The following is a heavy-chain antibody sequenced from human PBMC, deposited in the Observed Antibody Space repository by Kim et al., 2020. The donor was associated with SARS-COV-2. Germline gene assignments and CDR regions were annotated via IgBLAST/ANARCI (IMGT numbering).Heavy chain of an antibody. J-gene: IGHJ5*02. D-gene: IGHD3-22*01. CDR1: GGSISGYY. Sequence: SETLSLTCTVSGGSISGYYCNWIRQPPGKGLEWIGYIYASGSTNYNPSLKSRXTISVDTSKNQFSLKLSSVTAXDTAVYYCARYDXSGYFNWFDPWGQGTLVTV. V-gene: IGHV4-59*13. CDR3: ARYDXSGYFNWFDP. CDR2: IYASGST.